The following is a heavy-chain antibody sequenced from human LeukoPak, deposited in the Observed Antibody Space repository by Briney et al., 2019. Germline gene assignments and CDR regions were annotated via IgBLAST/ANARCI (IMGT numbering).Heavy chain of an antibody. V-gene: IGHV3-23*01. Sequence: GGSLRLSCAASGFTFSSYAMSWVRQAPGKGLEWVSAISGSGGSTYYADSVKGRFTISRDNSKNTLYLQMNSLRAEDTAVYYCAKDQYIVVVTAPEFDPWGQGTLVTVSS. D-gene: IGHD2-21*02. CDR2: ISGSGGST. J-gene: IGHJ5*02. CDR3: AKDQYIVVVTAPEFDP. CDR1: GFTFSSYA.